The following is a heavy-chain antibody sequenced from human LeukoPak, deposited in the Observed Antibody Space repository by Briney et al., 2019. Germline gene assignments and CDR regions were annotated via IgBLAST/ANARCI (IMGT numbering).Heavy chain of an antibody. D-gene: IGHD1-26*01. V-gene: IGHV3-30-3*01. CDR2: ISYDGSNK. CDR1: GFTFSSYA. J-gene: IGHJ4*02. Sequence: QAGGSLRLSCAASGFTFSSYAMHWVRQAPGKGLEWVAVISYDGSNKYYADSVKGRFTISRDNSKNTLYLQMNSLRAEDTAVYYCAREPVWELPQLDYWGQGTLVTVSS. CDR3: AREPVWELPQLDY.